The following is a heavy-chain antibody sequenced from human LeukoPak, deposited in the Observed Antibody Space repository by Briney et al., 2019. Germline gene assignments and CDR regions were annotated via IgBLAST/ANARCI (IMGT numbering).Heavy chain of an antibody. CDR1: GFIFSSYG. CDR2: IRYDETNK. Sequence: GGSLRLSCAASGFIFSSYGMHWVRQAPGKGLEWVASIRYDETNKYYADSVKGRFTISRDNSKNTLYLQMNSLRAEDTAVYYCAKDHWAMTTVTTLYGYWGQGTLVTVSS. CDR3: AKDHWAMTTVTTLYGY. J-gene: IGHJ4*02. D-gene: IGHD4-17*01. V-gene: IGHV3-30*02.